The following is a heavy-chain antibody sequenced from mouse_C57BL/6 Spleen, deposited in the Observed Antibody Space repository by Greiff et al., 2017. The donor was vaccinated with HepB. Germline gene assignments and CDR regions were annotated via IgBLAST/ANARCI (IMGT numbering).Heavy chain of an antibody. CDR1: GYTFTSYW. J-gene: IGHJ1*03. CDR2: IDPNSGGT. Sequence: QVQLKQPGAELVKPGASVKLSCKASGYTFTSYWMHWVKQRPGRGLEWIGRIDPNSGGTKFNEKFKSKATLTVDKPSSTAYMQLSSLTSEDSAVYYCARSRAHGGYFDVWGTGTTVTVSS. CDR3: ARSRAHGGYFDV. D-gene: IGHD3-3*01. V-gene: IGHV1-72*01.